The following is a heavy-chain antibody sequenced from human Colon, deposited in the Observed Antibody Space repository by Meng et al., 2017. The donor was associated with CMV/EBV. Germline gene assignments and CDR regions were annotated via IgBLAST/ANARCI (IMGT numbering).Heavy chain of an antibody. V-gene: IGHV1-8*01. D-gene: IGHD1-7*01. CDR3: ARGPRNYGFDY. Sequence: CKASEDTFNNYDFNWVRRATGQGFEWMGWMNPNSGKTGYAQNFQGRVTMTRDTSISTAYMELSSLRSDDTAVYYCARGPRNYGFDYWGQGTLVTVSS. CDR2: MNPNSGKT. CDR1: EDTFNNYD. J-gene: IGHJ4*02.